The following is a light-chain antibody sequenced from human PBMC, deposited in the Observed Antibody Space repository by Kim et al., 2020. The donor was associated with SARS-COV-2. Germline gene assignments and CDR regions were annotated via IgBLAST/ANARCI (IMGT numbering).Light chain of an antibody. CDR1: QNLLYDFNNKNY. V-gene: IGKV4-1*01. J-gene: IGKJ5*01. Sequence: DIVMTQSPDSLAVSLGERATINCKSSQNLLYDFNNKNYLTWYQQKPGQPPKLLIYEASTRESGVPDRFIGSGSGTDFTLTITSLQAEDVAVYFCQQNFSTLITFGQGTRLEIK. CDR2: EAS. CDR3: QQNFSTLIT.